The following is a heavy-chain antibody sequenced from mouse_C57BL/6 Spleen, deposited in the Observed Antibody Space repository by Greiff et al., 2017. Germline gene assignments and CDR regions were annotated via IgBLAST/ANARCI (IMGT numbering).Heavy chain of an antibody. V-gene: IGHV5-9-1*02. D-gene: IGHD2-4*01. CDR3: TGYYDYDQGFAY. CDR1: GFTFSSYA. CDR2: ISSGGDYI. J-gene: IGHJ3*01. Sequence: EVKLMESGEGLVKPGGSLKLSCAASGFTFSSYAMSWVRQTPEKRLEWVAYISSGGDYIYYADTVKGRFTISRDNARNTLYLQMSSLKSEDTAMYYCTGYYDYDQGFAYWGQGTLVTVSA.